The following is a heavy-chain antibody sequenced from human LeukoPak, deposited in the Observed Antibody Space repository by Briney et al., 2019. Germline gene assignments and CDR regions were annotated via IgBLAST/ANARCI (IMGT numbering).Heavy chain of an antibody. CDR3: ARRRTTGDFDY. CDR1: GDSFSSNSAA. D-gene: IGHD1-1*01. Sequence: SRTLSLTCAISGDSFSSNSAAWHWIRQSPSRGLEWLGRTYYRSKWYKDYAESVKSRITINPDTSRNQFSLQLNSVTPEDTAMYYCARRRTTGDFDYWGQGTLVTVSS. CDR2: TYYRSKWYK. J-gene: IGHJ4*02. V-gene: IGHV6-1*01.